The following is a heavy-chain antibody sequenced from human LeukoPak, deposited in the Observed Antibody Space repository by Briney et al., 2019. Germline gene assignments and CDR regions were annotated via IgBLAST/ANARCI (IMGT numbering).Heavy chain of an antibody. V-gene: IGHV3-30*02. CDR3: AKFLPTHIVVANYYFDY. D-gene: IGHD2-21*01. Sequence: GGSLRLSCAASGFTFSSYGMHWVRQAPGKGLEWVAFIRYDGSHKYYADSVKGRFTISRDNSKNTLYLQMNSLRAEDTAVYYCAKFLPTHIVVANYYFDYWGQGTLVTVSS. J-gene: IGHJ4*02. CDR1: GFTFSSYG. CDR2: IRYDGSHK.